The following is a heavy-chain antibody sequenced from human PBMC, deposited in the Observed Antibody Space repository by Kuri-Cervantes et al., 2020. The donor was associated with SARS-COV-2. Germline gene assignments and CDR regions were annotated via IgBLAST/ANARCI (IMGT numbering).Heavy chain of an antibody. D-gene: IGHD3-22*01. J-gene: IGHJ4*02. V-gene: IGHV1-8*01. CDR3: ARLPDYYDSSGLDY. CDR1: GYTFTSYD. Sequence: ASVKVSCKASGYTFTSYDINWVRQATGQGLEWMGWMNPNSGNTGYAQKFQGRVTMTGNTSISTAYMELSSLRSEDTAVYYCARLPDYYDSSGLDYWGQGTLVTVSS. CDR2: MNPNSGNT.